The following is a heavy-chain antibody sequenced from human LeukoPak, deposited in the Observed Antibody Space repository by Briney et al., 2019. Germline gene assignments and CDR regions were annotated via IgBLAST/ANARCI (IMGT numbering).Heavy chain of an antibody. CDR1: GFIFDDYA. Sequence: GGSLRLSCAASGFIFDDYAMYWVRQVPGKGLEWVSGINWNSGNIIYADAVKGRFIISRDNAKNSLYLQMNSLRAEDTAVYYCARHDFASPFDYWGQGILVTVSS. D-gene: IGHD2-21*02. CDR2: INWNSGNI. J-gene: IGHJ4*02. CDR3: ARHDFASPFDY. V-gene: IGHV3-9*01.